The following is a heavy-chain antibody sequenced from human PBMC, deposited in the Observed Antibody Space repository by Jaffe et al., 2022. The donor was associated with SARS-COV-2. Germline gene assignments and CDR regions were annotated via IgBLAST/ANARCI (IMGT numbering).Heavy chain of an antibody. J-gene: IGHJ3*02. Sequence: EVQLVESGGGLVQPGRSLRLSCAASGFTFDDYAMHWVRQAPGKGLEWVSGISWNSGSIGYADSVKGRFTISRDNAKNSLYLQMNSLRAEDTALYYCAKARVSTSCCNDAFDIWGQGTMVTVSS. V-gene: IGHV3-9*01. D-gene: IGHD2-2*01. CDR2: ISWNSGSI. CDR3: AKARVSTSCCNDAFDI. CDR1: GFTFDDYA.